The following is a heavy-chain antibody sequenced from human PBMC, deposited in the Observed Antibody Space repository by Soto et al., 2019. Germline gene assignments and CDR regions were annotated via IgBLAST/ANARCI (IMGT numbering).Heavy chain of an antibody. CDR1: GVSLTSGNW. Sequence: SETLSLTSAVSGVSLTSGNWWTWVRQSPQRGLEYIGEIFHDGTANYYPSFEGRITMTRDTSTTAVYMDLASLRSDDSAVYYCARDDPSCNSDGRCYSPGLVFWGPGTLVTVSS. CDR3: ARDDPSCNSDGRCYSPGLVF. V-gene: IGHV4-4*02. D-gene: IGHD2-15*01. CDR2: IFHDGTA. J-gene: IGHJ4*02.